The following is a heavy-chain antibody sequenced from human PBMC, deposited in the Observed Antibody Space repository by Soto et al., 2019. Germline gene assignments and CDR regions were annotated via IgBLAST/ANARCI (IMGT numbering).Heavy chain of an antibody. CDR2: IYPSGGST. J-gene: IGHJ4*02. CDR1: GYTFTNYY. Sequence: ASVKVSCKASGYTFTNYYMHWVRQAPGQGLEWMGIIYPSGGSTRNAQKFQGRVTMTRDTSTSTVYMELSSLRSEDTAVYYCARDFSGPMDYWGRGTLVTISS. V-gene: IGHV1-46*01. CDR3: ARDFSGPMDY. D-gene: IGHD3-10*01.